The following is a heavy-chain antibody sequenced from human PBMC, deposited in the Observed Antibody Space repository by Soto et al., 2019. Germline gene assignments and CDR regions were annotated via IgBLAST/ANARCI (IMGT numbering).Heavy chain of an antibody. D-gene: IGHD1-26*01. CDR2: IYHSGST. CDR3: ARVPPTYYYGMVV. Sequence: PSETLSLTCAVSGGSISSGGYSWSWIRQPPGKGLEWIGYIYHSGSTYYNPSLKSRVTISVDRSKNQFSLKLSSVTAADTAVYCCARVPPTYYYGMVVLGQGTTVTVSS. J-gene: IGHJ6*02. V-gene: IGHV4-30-2*01. CDR1: GGSISSGGYS.